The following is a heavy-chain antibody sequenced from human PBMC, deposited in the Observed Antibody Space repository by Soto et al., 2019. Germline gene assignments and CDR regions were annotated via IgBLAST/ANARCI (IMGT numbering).Heavy chain of an antibody. D-gene: IGHD2-15*01. Sequence: RASVKVSCKASGYTFTSHYIHWVRQAPGQGLEWMGIINPRGGDTTYAQKFQGRVTMTRDTSTSTVYMELSRLKADDTAVYFCARLVGVIGASNWLDPWGQGTPVTVSS. J-gene: IGHJ5*01. CDR3: ARLVGVIGASNWLDP. CDR1: GYTFTSHY. CDR2: INPRGGDT. V-gene: IGHV1-46*01.